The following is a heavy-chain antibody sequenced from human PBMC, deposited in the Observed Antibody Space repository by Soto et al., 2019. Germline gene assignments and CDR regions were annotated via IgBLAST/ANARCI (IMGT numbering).Heavy chain of an antibody. CDR1: GGTFSSYA. CDR2: IIPIFGTA. V-gene: IGHV1-69*13. J-gene: IGHJ3*02. CDR3: ARNEMATITVDAFDI. Sequence: GASVEVSCKXSGGTFSSYAISWVRQAPGQGLEWMGGIIPIFGTANYAQKFQGRVTITADESTSTAYMELSSLRSEDTAVYYCARNEMATITVDAFDIWGQGTMVTVSS. D-gene: IGHD5-12*01.